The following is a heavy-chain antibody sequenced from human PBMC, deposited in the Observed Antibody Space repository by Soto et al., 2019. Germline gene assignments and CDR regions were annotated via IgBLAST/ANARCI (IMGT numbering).Heavy chain of an antibody. CDR3: ARYCDIGPLDWFDP. J-gene: IGHJ5*02. Sequence: ASVKVSCKASGYTFTSYAMHWVRQAPGQRLEWMGWINAGNGNTKYSQKFQGRVTITRDTSASTAYMELSSLRSEDTAVYYCARYCDIGPLDWFDPWGQGSLVTVSS. CDR2: INAGNGNT. D-gene: IGHD3-9*01. CDR1: GYTFTSYA. V-gene: IGHV1-3*01.